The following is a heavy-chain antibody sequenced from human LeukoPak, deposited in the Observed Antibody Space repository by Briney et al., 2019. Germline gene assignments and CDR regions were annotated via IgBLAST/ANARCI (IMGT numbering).Heavy chain of an antibody. Sequence: GRSLRLSCAASGFTFSRYWMRSVRHAPGERLWWVPRIKTDGTYTSNADSVKGRFTISRDNAKSTLYLQMNSLKVEDTAVYYCVADLGDYADFWGQGTLVTVSS. CDR1: GFTFSRYW. CDR2: IKTDGTYT. J-gene: IGHJ4*02. V-gene: IGHV3-74*01. CDR3: VADLGDYADF.